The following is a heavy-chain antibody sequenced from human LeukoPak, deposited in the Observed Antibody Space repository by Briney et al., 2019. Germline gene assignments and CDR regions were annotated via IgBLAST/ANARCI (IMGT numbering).Heavy chain of an antibody. D-gene: IGHD1-1*01. CDR1: GYTFTSYD. Sequence: ASVKVSCKASGYTFTSYDINWVRQATGQGLEWMGWMNPNSGNTGYAQKFQGRVIMTRNTSISTAYMELSSLRSEDTAVYYCATGTTAGEGFNYWGQGTLVTVSS. CDR2: MNPNSGNT. CDR3: ATGTTAGEGFNY. V-gene: IGHV1-8*01. J-gene: IGHJ4*02.